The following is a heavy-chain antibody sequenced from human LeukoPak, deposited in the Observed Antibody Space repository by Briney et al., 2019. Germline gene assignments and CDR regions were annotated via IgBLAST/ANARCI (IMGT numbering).Heavy chain of an antibody. J-gene: IGHJ4*02. D-gene: IGHD5-18*01. CDR2: ISSINSYI. CDR1: GFTFSYYW. CDR3: ARGEGGRIHLWLLGY. Sequence: PGGSLRLSCAASGFTFSYYWMHWVRQAPGKGLEWVSSISSINSYIYYADSVKGRFTISRDNAKNSLYLQMNSLRAEDTAVYYCARGEGGRIHLWLLGYWGQGTLVTVSS. V-gene: IGHV3-21*01.